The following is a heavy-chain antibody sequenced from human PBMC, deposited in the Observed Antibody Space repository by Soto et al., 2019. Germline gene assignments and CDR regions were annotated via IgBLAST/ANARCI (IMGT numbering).Heavy chain of an antibody. V-gene: IGHV4-4*02. D-gene: IGHD3-10*01. CDR2: IYHSGST. CDR1: GGPISSSNW. CDR3: ARVITMVRGVITLYYFDY. Sequence: SETLSLTCAVSGGPISSSNWWGFVRQPPGKGLEWIGEIYHSGSTNYNPSLKSRVTISVDKSKNQFPLKLSSVTAADTAVYYCARVITMVRGVITLYYFDYWGQGTLVTVSS. J-gene: IGHJ4*02.